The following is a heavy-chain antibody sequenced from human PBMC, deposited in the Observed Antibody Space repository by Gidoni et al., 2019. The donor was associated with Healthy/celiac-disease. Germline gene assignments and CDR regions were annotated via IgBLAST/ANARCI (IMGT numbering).Heavy chain of an antibody. CDR1: GFPFRSYA. J-gene: IGHJ6*02. CDR2: VSGSGGST. Sequence: EVQLLESGGGLVQPGGSLRLSCADSGFPFRSYALSWVRQAPGKGLEWVSAVSGSGGSTYYAGSVKGRFTISRDNSKNTLYLQMNSLRAEDTAIYYCAKGRGAVYYYAMDVWGQGTTVTVSS. D-gene: IGHD3-10*01. CDR3: AKGRGAVYYYAMDV. V-gene: IGHV3-23*01.